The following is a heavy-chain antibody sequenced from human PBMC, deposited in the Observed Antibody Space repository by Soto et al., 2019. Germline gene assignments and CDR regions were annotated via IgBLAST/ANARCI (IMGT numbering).Heavy chain of an antibody. CDR1: GFTFSSYA. V-gene: IGHV3-23*01. CDR3: AKDQGNIVVVPAALSMY. J-gene: IGHJ4*02. D-gene: IGHD2-2*01. CDR2: ISGSGGST. Sequence: SGGSLRLSCAASGFTFSSYAMSWVRQAPGKGLEWVSAISGSGGSTYYADSVKGRFTISRDNSKNTLYLQMNSLRAEDTAVYYCAKDQGNIVVVPAALSMYWGQGTLVTVSS.